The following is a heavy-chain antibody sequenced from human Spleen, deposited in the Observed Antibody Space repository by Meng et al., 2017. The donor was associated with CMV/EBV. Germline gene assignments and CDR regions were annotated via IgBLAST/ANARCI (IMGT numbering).Heavy chain of an antibody. Sequence: GESLKISCTGFGLSFSDAWMSWVRQAPGKGLEWVSYITSSGKNIYDADSVKGRFTISRDNAKNSLYLQMSSLRAEDTAVYYCARIGITGTTLSMDVWGQGTTVTVSS. CDR3: ARIGITGTTLSMDV. J-gene: IGHJ6*02. CDR2: ITSSGKNI. V-gene: IGHV3-11*01. CDR1: GLSFSDAW. D-gene: IGHD1-7*01.